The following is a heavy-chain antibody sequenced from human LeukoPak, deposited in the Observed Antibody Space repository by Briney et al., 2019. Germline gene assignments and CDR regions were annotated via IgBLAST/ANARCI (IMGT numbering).Heavy chain of an antibody. CDR3: ARPGAWGSLDY. CDR1: GGSISSTSSY. D-gene: IGHD3-10*01. CDR2: IYYSATT. J-gene: IGHJ4*02. V-gene: IGHV4-39*01. Sequence: PSETLSLTCTVSGGSISSTSSYWGWIRQPPGKGLEWIGTIYYSATTYHNPSLRSRVTISVDTSKNQFSLNLTSVTAADTAVYYCARPGAWGSLDYWGQGTLVTVSS.